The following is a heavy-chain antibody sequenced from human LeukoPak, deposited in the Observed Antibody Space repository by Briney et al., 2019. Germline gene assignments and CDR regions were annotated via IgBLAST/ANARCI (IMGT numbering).Heavy chain of an antibody. CDR2: INHSGST. D-gene: IGHD3-10*01. Sequence: SETLSLTCAVYGGSFSGYYWSWIRQPPGKGLEWIGEINHSGSTNYNPSLKSRVTISVDTSKNQFSLKLGSVTAADTAVYYCAVGSGSYPYWGQGTLVTVSS. J-gene: IGHJ4*02. CDR3: AVGSGSYPY. CDR1: GGSFSGYY. V-gene: IGHV4-34*01.